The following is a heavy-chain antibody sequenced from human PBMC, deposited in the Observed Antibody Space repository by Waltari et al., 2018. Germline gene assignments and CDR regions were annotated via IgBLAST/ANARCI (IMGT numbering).Heavy chain of an antibody. CDR1: GGSISSGGYY. CDR3: ARTEYSGYDSHFYFDY. D-gene: IGHD5-12*01. V-gene: IGHV4-31*03. J-gene: IGHJ4*02. Sequence: QVQLQESGPGLVKPSQTLSLTCTVSGGSISSGGYYWSWIRQHPGKGLEWIGYIYYSGGTYYNPSLKSRVTISVDTSKNQFSLKLSSVTAADTAVYYCARTEYSGYDSHFYFDYWGQGTLVTVSS. CDR2: IYYSGGT.